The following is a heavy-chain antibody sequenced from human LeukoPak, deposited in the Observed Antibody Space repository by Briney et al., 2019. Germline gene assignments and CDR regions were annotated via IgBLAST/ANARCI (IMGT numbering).Heavy chain of an antibody. CDR1: GYTFNSYA. J-gene: IGHJ4*02. CDR3: ARALYSDSSGYYPGLDH. V-gene: IGHV1-18*01. Sequence: ASVKVSCKASGYTFNSYAFSWVRQAPGHGLEWVGWISNYNGDTNYAQKFQGSVTMTTDTSTKTSSMELRNLGSDDTAVYYCARALYSDSSGYYPGLDHWGQGTLVTVSS. D-gene: IGHD3-22*01. CDR2: ISNYNGDT.